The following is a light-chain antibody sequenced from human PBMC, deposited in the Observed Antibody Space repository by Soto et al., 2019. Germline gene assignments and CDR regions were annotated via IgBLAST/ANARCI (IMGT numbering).Light chain of an antibody. V-gene: IGLV2-14*01. Sequence: QSALTQPASVSGSPGQSITIACTGTNRDVGSYNFVSWYQQRPGEAPKLIISEVRNRPSGISYRFTGSKSGNTASLTISGLQAEDEADYYCGTWDNSLSGVLFGGGTKLTVL. J-gene: IGLJ2*01. CDR3: GTWDNSLSGVL. CDR1: NRDVGSYNF. CDR2: EVR.